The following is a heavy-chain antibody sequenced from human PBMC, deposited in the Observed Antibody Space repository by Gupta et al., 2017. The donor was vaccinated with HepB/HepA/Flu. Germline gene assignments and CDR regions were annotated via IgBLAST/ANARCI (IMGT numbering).Heavy chain of an antibody. CDR2: IGTAGDT. V-gene: IGHV3-13*01. CDR1: EFTLSNYD. Sequence: EVQLVESGGGLEQPGGSLRLSCVGSEFTLSNYDMHWVRQGAGRGLGWVAGIGTAGDTVYADSVKGRFIVSRDKDKNSLYLQMNSLRVGDSAVYYCARQRYDFQLNYYYAPDVWGQGTTVTVSS. D-gene: IGHD3-3*01. CDR3: ARQRYDFQLNYYYAPDV. J-gene: IGHJ6*02.